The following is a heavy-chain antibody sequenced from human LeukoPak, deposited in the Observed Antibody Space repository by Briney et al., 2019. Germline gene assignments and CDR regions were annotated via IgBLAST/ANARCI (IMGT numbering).Heavy chain of an antibody. J-gene: IGHJ4*02. D-gene: IGHD3-10*01. V-gene: IGHV1-2*02. Sequence: ASVKVSCKASGYTFTSYDINWVRQAPGQGLEWMGWINPNSGGTNYAQKFQGRVTMTRDTSISTAYMELSRLRSDDTAVYYCARAGMVRGVIGYWGQGTLVTVSS. CDR3: ARAGMVRGVIGY. CDR1: GYTFTSYD. CDR2: INPNSGGT.